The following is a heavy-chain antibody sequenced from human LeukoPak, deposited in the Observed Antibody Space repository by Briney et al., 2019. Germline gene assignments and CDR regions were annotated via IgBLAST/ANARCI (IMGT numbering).Heavy chain of an antibody. J-gene: IGHJ4*02. CDR3: GKDRGYSSGLFDY. Sequence: GGSLRLSCAASGFTFSSYWMNWARQAPGKGLEWVASINHNGNVNYYVDSVKGRFTISRDNAKNSLYLQMNSLRAEDTALYYCGKDRGYSSGLFDYWGQGTLVTVSS. CDR1: GFTFSSYW. CDR2: INHNGNVN. V-gene: IGHV3-7*03. D-gene: IGHD6-19*01.